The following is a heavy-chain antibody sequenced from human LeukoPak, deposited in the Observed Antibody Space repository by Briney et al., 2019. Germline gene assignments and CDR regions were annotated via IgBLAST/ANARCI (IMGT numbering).Heavy chain of an antibody. CDR2: IKQDGSEK. CDR3: ARGTGAAFDI. J-gene: IGHJ3*02. Sequence: GCLRLSSAASGFTFISDWMSWVRQHPGKGREWVASIKQDGSEKYYVDSVKGRFSISRDSAKNSLYLQMNSLRADDTAVYYCARGTGAAFDIWGQGTMVSISS. V-gene: IGHV3-7*05. CDR1: GFTFISDW.